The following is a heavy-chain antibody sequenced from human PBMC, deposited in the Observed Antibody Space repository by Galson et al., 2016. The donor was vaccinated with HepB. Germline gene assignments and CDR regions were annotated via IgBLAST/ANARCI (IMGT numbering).Heavy chain of an antibody. V-gene: IGHV1-69*06. D-gene: IGHD5-24*01. CDR1: GGTFSNYT. J-gene: IGHJ6*03. CDR2: IILIFGTT. CDR3: ARAMATHYYYYMDV. Sequence: SVKVSCKASGGTFSNYTISWARQAPGQGLEWMGGIILIFGTTNYAQKFQGRVTITADKSTSTVYMGLSSLRSEDTAVYYCARAMATHYYYYMDVWGKGTTVTVSS.